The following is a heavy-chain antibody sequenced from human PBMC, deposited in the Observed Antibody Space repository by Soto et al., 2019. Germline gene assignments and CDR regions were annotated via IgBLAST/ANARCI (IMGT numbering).Heavy chain of an antibody. CDR1: GVSISSYF. J-gene: IGHJ6*02. D-gene: IGHD2-21*02. CDR3: ARVGGEYCGDDCSYYNGMDV. CDR2: SYTSEST. Sequence: SETRSLTCTVSGVSISSYFWTWIRQPAGKGLEWIGRSYTSESTNYNPSLKRRGTMSVDTSTNQYSLKLSYVTAADPAVYYCARVGGEYCGDDCSYYNGMDVWGQGTTVTVSS. V-gene: IGHV4-4*07.